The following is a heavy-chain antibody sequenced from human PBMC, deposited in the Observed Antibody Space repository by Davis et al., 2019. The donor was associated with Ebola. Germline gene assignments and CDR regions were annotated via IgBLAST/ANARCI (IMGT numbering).Heavy chain of an antibody. J-gene: IGHJ6*02. CDR2: INHSGST. CDR3: ARCIAAAGTYYGMDV. Sequence: ESLKISCAVYGGSFSGYYWSWIRQPPGKGLEWIGEINHSGSTNYNPSLKSRVTISVDTSKNQFSLKLSSVTAADTAVYYCARCIAAAGTYYGMDVWGQGTTVTVSS. V-gene: IGHV4-34*01. CDR1: GGSFSGYY. D-gene: IGHD6-13*01.